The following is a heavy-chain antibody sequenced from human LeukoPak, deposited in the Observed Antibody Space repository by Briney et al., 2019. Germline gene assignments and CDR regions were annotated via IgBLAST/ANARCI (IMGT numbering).Heavy chain of an antibody. CDR3: ARRSSTRRWGAGTGYYFDY. J-gene: IGHJ4*02. Sequence: SETLSLTCTVSGGSISSHYWSWIRQPPGKGLEWIGYIYYSGSTNYNPSLKSRVTISVDTSKNQFSLKLSSVTAADTAVYYCARRSSTRRWGAGTGYYFDYWGQGTLVTVSS. V-gene: IGHV4-59*08. CDR1: GGSISSHY. CDR2: IYYSGST. D-gene: IGHD2-2*01.